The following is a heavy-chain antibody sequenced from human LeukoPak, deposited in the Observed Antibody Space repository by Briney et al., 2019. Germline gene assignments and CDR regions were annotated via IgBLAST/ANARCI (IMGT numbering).Heavy chain of an antibody. V-gene: IGHV4-38-2*01. CDR3: ARGIVVPAATRLYYYYYYMDV. CDR1: GYSISSGYY. J-gene: IGHJ6*03. CDR2: IYTSGST. D-gene: IGHD2-2*01. Sequence: SETLSLTCAVSGYSISSGYYWAWIRQPPGKGLEWIGRIYTSGSTNYNPSLKSRVTISVDTSKNQFSLKLSSVTAADTAVYYCARGIVVPAATRLYYYYYYMDVWGKGTTVTVSS.